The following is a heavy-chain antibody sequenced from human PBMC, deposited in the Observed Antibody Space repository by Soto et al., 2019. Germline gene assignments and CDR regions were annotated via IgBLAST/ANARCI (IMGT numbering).Heavy chain of an antibody. D-gene: IGHD2-2*01. CDR2: IIPIFGTA. Sequence: QVQLVQSGAEVKKPGSSVKVSCKASGGTFSSYAISWVRQAPGQGLEWMGGIIPIFGTANYAQKFQGRVTITADESTSTAYMERSSLRSEDTAVYYCASSRYRSSTSCRPSSFGYYYSGMDVWGQGTTVTAAS. CDR1: GGTFSSYA. CDR3: ASSRYRSSTSCRPSSFGYYYSGMDV. V-gene: IGHV1-69*12. J-gene: IGHJ6*02.